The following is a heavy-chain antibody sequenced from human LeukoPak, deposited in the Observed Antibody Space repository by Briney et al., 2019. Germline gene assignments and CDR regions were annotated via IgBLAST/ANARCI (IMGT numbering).Heavy chain of an antibody. J-gene: IGHJ4*02. D-gene: IGHD6-6*01. CDR3: AREGPLPKIYSSSSVDY. CDR2: IYHSGST. CDR1: GYSISSGYY. V-gene: IGHV4-38-2*02. Sequence: SETLSLTCTVSGYSISSGYYWGWIRQPPGKGLEWIGSIYHSGSTYYNPSLKSRVTISVDTSKNQFSLKLSSVTAADTAVYYCAREGPLPKIYSSSSVDYWGQGTLVTVSS.